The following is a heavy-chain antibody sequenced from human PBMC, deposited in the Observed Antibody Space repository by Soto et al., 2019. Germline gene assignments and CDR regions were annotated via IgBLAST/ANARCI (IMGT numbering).Heavy chain of an antibody. D-gene: IGHD6-13*01. V-gene: IGHV1-2*02. CDR1: GYTFTAHY. J-gene: IGHJ3*01. Sequence: ASVKVSCKASGYTFTAHYMHWVRQAPGQGLEWMGWINSNTGHTGYAQKFQGGVTLTRDTSISTAYMELSSLTSGDTAVYYRARETLVSAKQFDLWGQGTMVTVSS. CDR2: INSNTGHT. CDR3: ARETLVSAKQFDL.